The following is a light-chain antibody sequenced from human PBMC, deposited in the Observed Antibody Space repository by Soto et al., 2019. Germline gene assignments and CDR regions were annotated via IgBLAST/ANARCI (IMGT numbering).Light chain of an antibody. CDR2: GAS. CDR1: QSVTTN. V-gene: IGKV3-15*01. Sequence: EIVMTQSPATLSVSPGERATLSCRASQSVTTNLAWYQQKPGQAPRLLIYGASTSAAGIPARFSGSGSGTEFTLAISSLQSEDFAVYYCQQYNDYYTFGQGTKLEIK. J-gene: IGKJ2*01. CDR3: QQYNDYYT.